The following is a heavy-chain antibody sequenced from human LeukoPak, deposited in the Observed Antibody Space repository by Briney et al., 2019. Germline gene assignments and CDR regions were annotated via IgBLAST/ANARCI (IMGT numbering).Heavy chain of an antibody. V-gene: IGHV3-9*01. CDR2: ISWNSGSI. CDR3: AKDLQLSPAEAAFDI. Sequence: GGSLRLSCAASGFTFDDYAMHWVRQAPGKGLEWVSGISWNSGSIGYADSVKGRFTISRDNAKNSLYLQMNGLRAEDTALYYCAKDLQLSPAEAAFDIWGQGTMVTVSS. J-gene: IGHJ3*02. CDR1: GFTFDDYA. D-gene: IGHD5-18*01.